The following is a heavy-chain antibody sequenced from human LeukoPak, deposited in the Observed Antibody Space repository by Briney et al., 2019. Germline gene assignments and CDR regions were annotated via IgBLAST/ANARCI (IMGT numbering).Heavy chain of an antibody. V-gene: IGHV3-48*03. CDR3: ARDLSDSSKAY. CDR1: GFTFSSYE. Sequence: GGSLRLSXAASGFTFSSYEMNWVRQAPGKGLEWVSYISSSGSTIYYADSVKGRFTISRDNAKNSLYLQMNSLRAEDTAVYYCARDLSDSSKAYWGQGTLVTVSS. D-gene: IGHD3-22*01. J-gene: IGHJ4*02. CDR2: ISSSGSTI.